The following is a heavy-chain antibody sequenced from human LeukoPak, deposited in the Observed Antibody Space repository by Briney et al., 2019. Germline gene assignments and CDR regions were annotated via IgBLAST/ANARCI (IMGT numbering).Heavy chain of an antibody. CDR2: IYYSGST. CDR3: AREGWRDYFDY. D-gene: IGHD5-24*01. V-gene: IGHV4-39*02. CDR1: GGSISSSSYY. J-gene: IGHJ4*02. Sequence: PSETLSLTCTVSGGSISSSSYYWGWIRQPPGKGLEWIGSIYYSGSTYYNPSLKSRVTISVDTSKNQFSLKLSSVTAADMAVYYCAREGWRDYFDYWGQGTLVTVSS.